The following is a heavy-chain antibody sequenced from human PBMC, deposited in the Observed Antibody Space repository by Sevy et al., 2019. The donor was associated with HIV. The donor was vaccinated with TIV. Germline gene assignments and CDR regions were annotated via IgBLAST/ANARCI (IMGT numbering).Heavy chain of an antibody. CDR3: ARDGVDGGPKLYY. J-gene: IGHJ4*02. D-gene: IGHD3-10*01. V-gene: IGHV3-53*01. CDR1: GFTVSDNY. Sequence: GGSLRLSCVASGFTVSDNYMSWVRQAPGKGLEWVSIMYRAAITHYGDSVQGRLTMSRDNSKNTVYLEMSNLRAEDTAIYYCARDGVDGGPKLYYWGQGALVTVSS. CDR2: MYRAAIT.